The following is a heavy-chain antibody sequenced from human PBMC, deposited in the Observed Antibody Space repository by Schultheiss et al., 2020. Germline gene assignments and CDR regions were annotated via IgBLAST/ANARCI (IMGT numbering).Heavy chain of an antibody. CDR1: GGSISSGSYY. CDR3: ARGNYDFWSGLDYYGMDV. D-gene: IGHD3-3*01. Sequence: SETLSLTCTVSGGSISSGSYYWSWIRQPAGKGLEWIGRIYTSGSTNYNPSLKSRVTISVDTSKNQFSLKLSSVTAADTAVYYCARGNYDFWSGLDYYGMDVWGQGTTVTVSS. V-gene: IGHV4-61*02. CDR2: IYTSGST. J-gene: IGHJ6*02.